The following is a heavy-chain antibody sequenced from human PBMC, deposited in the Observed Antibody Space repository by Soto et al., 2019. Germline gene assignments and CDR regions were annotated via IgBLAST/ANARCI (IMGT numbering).Heavy chain of an antibody. D-gene: IGHD3-22*01. CDR3: ARGRTVRIYADDTSDYFYFFDY. V-gene: IGHV4-59*01. J-gene: IGHJ4*02. CDR2: VYYTGST. Sequence: SETLSLTCTVSGDSISTFYWGWMRQSPGKELEWIGWVYYTGSTNYNPSLKSRVTISVDRSKNHFSLKLTSANAADTALYYSARGRTVRIYADDTSDYFYFFDYWRQGTQVTVSS. CDR1: GDSISTFY.